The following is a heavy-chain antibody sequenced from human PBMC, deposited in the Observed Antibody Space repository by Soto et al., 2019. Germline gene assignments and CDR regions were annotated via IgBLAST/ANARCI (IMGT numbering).Heavy chain of an antibody. V-gene: IGHV3-33*01. CDR2: IWYDGDKK. Sequence: QVQLVESGGGVVQPGRSLRLSCAASGFTLSSYGMHWVRQAPGKGLEWVAVIWYDGDKKYYADSVKVRFTISRDESKNTVYLHMSSLRGVDTGVYYCARGSAGSESVVVVPAIDFYSFDTWGQGTLVSVSS. J-gene: IGHJ4*02. CDR1: GFTLSSYG. D-gene: IGHD2-15*01. CDR3: ARGSAGSESVVVVPAIDFYSFDT.